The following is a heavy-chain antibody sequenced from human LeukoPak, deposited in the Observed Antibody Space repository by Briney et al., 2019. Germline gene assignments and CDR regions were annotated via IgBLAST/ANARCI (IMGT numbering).Heavy chain of an antibody. CDR2: INSDGSST. CDR3: ARGGVVVPAAPPKTYYYGMDV. D-gene: IGHD2-2*01. J-gene: IGHJ6*04. V-gene: IGHV3-74*01. CDR1: GFTFSSYW. Sequence: GGSLRLSCAASGFTFSSYWMHWVRQAPGKGLVWVSRINSDGSSTSYADSVKGRFTISRDNAKNTLYLQMNSLRAEDTAVYYCARGGVVVPAAPPKTYYYGMDVWGKGTTATVSS.